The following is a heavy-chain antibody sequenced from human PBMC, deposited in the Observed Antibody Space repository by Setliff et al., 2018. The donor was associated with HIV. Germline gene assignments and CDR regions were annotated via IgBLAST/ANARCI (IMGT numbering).Heavy chain of an antibody. CDR3: AKLDYYDYSGSWARKVAIDF. V-gene: IGHV3-23*01. CDR1: GFTFSSFA. CDR2: LSGSGHTT. J-gene: IGHJ3*01. D-gene: IGHD3-22*01. Sequence: GGSLRLSCAASGFTFSSFAMSWVRQAPGEGLEWVSTLSGSGHTTYYTASVKGRFTISRDNSNNTLSLQMSSLRAEDTALYYCAKLDYYDYSGSWARKVAIDFWGRGTMVTVSS.